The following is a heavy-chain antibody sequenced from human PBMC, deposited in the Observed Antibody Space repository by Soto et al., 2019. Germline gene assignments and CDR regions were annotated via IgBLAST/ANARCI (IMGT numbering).Heavy chain of an antibody. CDR1: GYTFTSYG. Sequence: QVQLVQSGAEVKKSGASVKVSCKASGYTFTSYGVSWVRQAPGQGLEWMGWISAYNGNTKYAQKLQGRVTMTTDTSTNTAYMDLRSLRSDDTAVYYCARDSPPVDYWGQGTLVTVSS. J-gene: IGHJ4*02. CDR3: ARDSPPVDY. V-gene: IGHV1-18*01. CDR2: ISAYNGNT.